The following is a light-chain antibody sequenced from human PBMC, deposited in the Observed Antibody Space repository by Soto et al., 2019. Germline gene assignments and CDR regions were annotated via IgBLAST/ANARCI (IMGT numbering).Light chain of an antibody. CDR1: SSDVGSYDY. V-gene: IGLV2-8*01. Sequence: QSVLTQPPSASGSPGQSVTISCIGTSSDVGSYDYVSWYQQHPGKAPKLIISEVSKRPSGVPDRFSGSKSGNTASLTVSGLQAEDEADYYCTSYAGNNNFCVFGTGTKVTIL. J-gene: IGLJ1*01. CDR2: EVS. CDR3: TSYAGNNNFCV.